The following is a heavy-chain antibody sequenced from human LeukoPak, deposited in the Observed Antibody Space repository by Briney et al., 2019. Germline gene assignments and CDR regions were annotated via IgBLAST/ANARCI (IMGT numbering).Heavy chain of an antibody. D-gene: IGHD5-24*01. J-gene: IGHJ4*02. Sequence: PGGSLRLSCVGSGFFFSDHYMNWIRQVPGKGLEWVSSINWNGGNTAYADSVKGRFTISRDTAKDSLYLQLNSLRAEDTALYYCARDRGWLQYIDYWGQGTLVTVSS. CDR2: INWNGGNT. CDR3: ARDRGWLQYIDY. V-gene: IGHV3-20*04. CDR1: GFFFSDHY.